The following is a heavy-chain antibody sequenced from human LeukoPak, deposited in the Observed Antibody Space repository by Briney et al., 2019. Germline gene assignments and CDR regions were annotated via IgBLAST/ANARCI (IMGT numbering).Heavy chain of an antibody. CDR2: MNPNSGNT. D-gene: IGHD2-2*01. Sequence: ASVKVSCKASGYTFTSYDINWVRQATGQGLGWMGWMNPNSGNTGYAQKFQGRVTLTRNTSMSTAYMELSSVRSDDTAVNYCARDFVVVPAAMEAFDIWGQGTMVTVSS. CDR1: GYTFTSYD. CDR3: ARDFVVVPAAMEAFDI. J-gene: IGHJ3*02. V-gene: IGHV1-8*01.